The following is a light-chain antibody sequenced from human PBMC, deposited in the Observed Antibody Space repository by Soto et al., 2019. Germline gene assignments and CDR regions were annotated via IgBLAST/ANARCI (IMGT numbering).Light chain of an antibody. CDR2: RND. J-gene: IGLJ1*01. V-gene: IGLV1-44*01. Sequence: QSVLTQPPSASGTPGQRVTISCSGRSSNIGSNTVNWYQQLPGTAPKRLIYRNDQRPSGVPDRFPGSKSGTSGSLAISGLQSEDEADYYCAAWDDSLNGYVFGTGNKVTVL. CDR1: SSNIGSNT. CDR3: AAWDDSLNGYV.